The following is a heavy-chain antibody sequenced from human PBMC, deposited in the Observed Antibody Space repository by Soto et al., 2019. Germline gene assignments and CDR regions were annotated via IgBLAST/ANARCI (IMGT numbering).Heavy chain of an antibody. CDR3: ARRQSSSWYGL. CDR2: IYYSGST. D-gene: IGHD6-13*01. CDR1: GGSISSYY. J-gene: IGHJ4*02. Sequence: SETLSLTCTVSGGSISSYYWSWIRQPPGKGLEWIGYIYYSGSTNYNPSLKSRVTMSVDTSKNQFSLKLSSVTAADTAVYYCARRQSSSWYGLWGQGTLVTVSS. V-gene: IGHV4-59*08.